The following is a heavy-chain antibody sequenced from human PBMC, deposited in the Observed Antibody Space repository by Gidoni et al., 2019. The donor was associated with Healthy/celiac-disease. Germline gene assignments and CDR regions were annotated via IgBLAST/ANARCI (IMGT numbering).Heavy chain of an antibody. CDR2: IFSNDEK. J-gene: IGHJ4*02. Sequence: QATLKESGPVLVKPTESRTLTCTVSGSPLSNARMGVSWIRQPPGKALEWLAHIFSNDEKSYSTSLKSRLTISKDTSKSQVVLTMTNMDPVDTATYYCARTGLADSFFDSWGQGTLVTVSS. D-gene: IGHD6-19*01. V-gene: IGHV2-26*01. CDR3: ARTGLADSFFDS. CDR1: GSPLSNARMG.